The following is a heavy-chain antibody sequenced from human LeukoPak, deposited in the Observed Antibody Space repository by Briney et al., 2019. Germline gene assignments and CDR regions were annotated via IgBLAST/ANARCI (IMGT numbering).Heavy chain of an antibody. CDR2: IRYDGSNK. Sequence: GGSLRLSCAASGFTFSSYGMHWVRQAPGKGLEWVAFIRYDGSNKYYADSVKGRFTISRDNSKNTLYLQMNSLRAEDTAVYYCAKAVSYGHDAFDIWGQGTMVTVSS. V-gene: IGHV3-30*02. CDR1: GFTFSSYG. J-gene: IGHJ3*02. D-gene: IGHD5-18*01. CDR3: AKAVSYGHDAFDI.